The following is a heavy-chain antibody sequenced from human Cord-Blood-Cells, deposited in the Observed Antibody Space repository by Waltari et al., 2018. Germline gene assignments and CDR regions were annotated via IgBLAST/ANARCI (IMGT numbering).Heavy chain of an antibody. Sequence: QAPLVQSGAEVQKPAASVALSCQASGYTFTGYYTHWVRQAPGQGLEWMGWINPNSGGTNYAQKFQGRVTMTRDTSISTAYMELSRLRSDDTAVYYCAGDFGYSSSWYYYYYYMDVWGKGTTVTVSS. CDR1: GYTFTGYY. D-gene: IGHD6-13*01. V-gene: IGHV1-2*02. CDR3: AGDFGYSSSWYYYYYYMDV. J-gene: IGHJ6*03. CDR2: INPNSGGT.